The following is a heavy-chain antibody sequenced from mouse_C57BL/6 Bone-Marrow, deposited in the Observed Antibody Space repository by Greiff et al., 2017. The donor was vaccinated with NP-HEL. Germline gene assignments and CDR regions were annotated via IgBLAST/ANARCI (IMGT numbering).Heavy chain of an antibody. CDR3: TRASDLLWFFDY. V-gene: IGHV5-9-1*02. CDR1: GFTFSSYA. Sequence: EVMLVESGEGLVKPGGSLKLSCAASGFTFSSYAMSWVRQTPEKRLEWVAYISSGGDYIYYADTVKGRFTISRDNARNTLYLQMSSLKSEDTAMYYCTRASDLLWFFDYWGQGTTLTVSS. J-gene: IGHJ2*01. D-gene: IGHD2-2*01. CDR2: ISSGGDYI.